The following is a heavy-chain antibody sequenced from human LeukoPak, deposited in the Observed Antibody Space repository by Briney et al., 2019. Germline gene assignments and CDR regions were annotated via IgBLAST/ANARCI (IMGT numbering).Heavy chain of an antibody. V-gene: IGHV1-69*04. Sequence: ASVKVSCKASGGTFSSYAISWVRQAPGQGLEWMGRIIPILGIANYAQKFQGRVTITADDSTSTTYMELSSLRSEDTAVYYCARVLTTGSYYHYYYSMDVWGKGTTVTVSS. CDR1: GGTFSSYA. CDR2: IIPILGIA. D-gene: IGHD1-26*01. J-gene: IGHJ6*03. CDR3: ARVLTTGSYYHYYYSMDV.